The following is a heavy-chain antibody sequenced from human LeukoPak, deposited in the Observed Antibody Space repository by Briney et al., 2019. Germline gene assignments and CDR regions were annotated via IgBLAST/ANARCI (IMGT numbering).Heavy chain of an antibody. CDR1: GYTFTSYA. Sequence: ASVTVSCQASGYTFTSYAMNWVRQAPGQGLEWMGWINTNTENPTYAQGFTGRFVFSLDTSVSTAYRQISSLKAEDTAVDYCARDLEYSSSNDAFDIWGQGTMVTVSS. V-gene: IGHV7-4-1*02. CDR2: INTNTENP. CDR3: ARDLEYSSSNDAFDI. D-gene: IGHD6-6*01. J-gene: IGHJ3*02.